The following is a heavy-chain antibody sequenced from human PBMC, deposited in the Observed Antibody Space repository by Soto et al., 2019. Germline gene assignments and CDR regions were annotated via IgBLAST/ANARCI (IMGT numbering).Heavy chain of an antibody. D-gene: IGHD3-10*01. Sequence: EVQLLESGGGLVQPGGSLRLSCAASGFTFSSYAMSWVRQAPGKGLEWVSAISGSGGSTYYADSVKGRFTISRDNSKNTLYLQMNSLRAEDTGVYYCAAGWSSIGSGSSPDYWGQGTLVTVSS. CDR3: AAGWSSIGSGSSPDY. CDR2: ISGSGGST. J-gene: IGHJ4*02. V-gene: IGHV3-23*01. CDR1: GFTFSSYA.